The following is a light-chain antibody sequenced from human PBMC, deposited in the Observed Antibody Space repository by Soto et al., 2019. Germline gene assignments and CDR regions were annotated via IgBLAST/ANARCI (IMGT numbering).Light chain of an antibody. CDR3: QQRSNWPPTYT. V-gene: IGKV3-11*01. CDR1: QSVTSNY. J-gene: IGKJ2*01. Sequence: EIVLTQSPGTLSLAPGERATLSCGASQSVTSNYLAWYQQKPGQAPRLLIYGASNRATGIPARFSGSGSGTDFTLTISSLEPEDFAVYYCQQRSNWPPTYTFGQGTKLEIK. CDR2: GAS.